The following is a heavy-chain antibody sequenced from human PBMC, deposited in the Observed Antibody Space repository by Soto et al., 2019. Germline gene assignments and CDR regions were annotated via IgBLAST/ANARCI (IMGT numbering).Heavy chain of an antibody. J-gene: IGHJ4*02. CDR3: ASGQRSPYFDC. V-gene: IGHV4-31*03. D-gene: IGHD5-12*01. CDR1: GGSISSGGYY. Sequence: PSETLSLTCTVSGGSISSGGYYWTWIRQYPGKGLEWIGYIYYSGSTHYNPSLKRRVTISVDKSKNQFSLNLTSMTAADTAVYYCASGQRSPYFDCWGQGTLVTVS. CDR2: IYYSGST.